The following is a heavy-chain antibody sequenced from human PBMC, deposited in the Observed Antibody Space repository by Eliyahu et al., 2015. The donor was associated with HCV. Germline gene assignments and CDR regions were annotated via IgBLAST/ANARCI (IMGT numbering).Heavy chain of an antibody. CDR3: ALRSVSGSSFN. Sequence: QVQLVQSGGEVKKPGASVKVSCEASGYTFSSYGNDWVRQAPGQGLEWMGWIRVYNGETHYAXKFQGRVTMTTDAXTTTAYMELRSLRSDDTAVXYCALRSVSGSSFNWGQGTLVTVSS. CDR2: IRVYNGET. CDR1: GYTFSSYG. V-gene: IGHV1-18*01. D-gene: IGHD2/OR15-2a*01. J-gene: IGHJ4*02.